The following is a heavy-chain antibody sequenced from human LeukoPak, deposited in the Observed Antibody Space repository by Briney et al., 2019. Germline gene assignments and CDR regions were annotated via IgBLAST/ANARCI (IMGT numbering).Heavy chain of an antibody. Sequence: KPGGSLRLSCAASGFTFSSYSMNWVRQAPGKRLEWVSSISSSSSYIYYADSVKGRFTISRDNAKNSLYLQMNSLRAEDTAVYYCASLRGYCSSTSCQAMGAWGQGTLVTVSS. V-gene: IGHV3-21*01. CDR1: GFTFSSYS. CDR2: ISSSSSYI. D-gene: IGHD2-2*01. CDR3: ASLRGYCSSTSCQAMGA. J-gene: IGHJ5*02.